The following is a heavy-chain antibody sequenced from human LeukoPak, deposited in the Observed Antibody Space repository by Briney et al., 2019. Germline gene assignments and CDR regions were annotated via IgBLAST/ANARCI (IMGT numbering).Heavy chain of an antibody. V-gene: IGHV4-39*07. Sequence: SETLSLTCTVSGGSISSSSYYWGWIRQPPWKGLEWIGSIYYSGSTYYNPSLKSRVTISVDTSKNQFSLKLSSVTAADTAVYYCARGRGLTTTYYMDVWGKGTTVTVSS. CDR1: GGSISSSSYY. J-gene: IGHJ6*03. CDR3: ARGRGLTTTYYMDV. CDR2: IYYSGST. D-gene: IGHD1-1*01.